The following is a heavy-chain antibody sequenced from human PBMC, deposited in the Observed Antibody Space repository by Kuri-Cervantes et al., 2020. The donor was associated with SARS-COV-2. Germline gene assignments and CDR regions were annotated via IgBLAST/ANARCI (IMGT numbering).Heavy chain of an antibody. CDR1: GFTFSNAW. Sequence: GGSLRLSCAASGFTFSNAWMSWVRQAPGKGLEWVAVIWYDGSNKYYADSVKGRFTISRDNAKNSLYLQMNSLRAEDTAVYYCARGSIVGATYYFDYWGQGTLVTVSS. D-gene: IGHD1-26*01. J-gene: IGHJ4*02. CDR2: IWYDGSNK. CDR3: ARGSIVGATYYFDY. V-gene: IGHV3-33*08.